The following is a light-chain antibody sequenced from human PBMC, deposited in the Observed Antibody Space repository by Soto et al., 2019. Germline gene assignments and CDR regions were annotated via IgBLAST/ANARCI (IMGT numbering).Light chain of an antibody. CDR1: QTISTY. V-gene: IGKV1-39*01. Sequence: DVQMTQSPSSLSASVGDRVVITCRASQTISTYLNWYRQKPGKAPELLIYGTSNLESGVPSRFSGSGSGTEFTLTTSSLRPDDLATYFCQQSSITPLTFGGGTKVEIK. J-gene: IGKJ4*01. CDR3: QQSSITPLT. CDR2: GTS.